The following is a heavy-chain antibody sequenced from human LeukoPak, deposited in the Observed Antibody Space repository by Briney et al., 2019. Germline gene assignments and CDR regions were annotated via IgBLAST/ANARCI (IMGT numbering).Heavy chain of an antibody. CDR2: ISAYNGNT. CDR1: GYTFTSYG. V-gene: IGHV1-18*01. D-gene: IGHD2-15*01. J-gene: IGHJ4*02. CDR3: ARDWATPAVESMVAATPFDY. Sequence: ASVKVSCKASGYTFTSYGISWVRQAPGQGLEWMGWISAYNGNTNYAQKLQGRVTMTTDTSTSTAYMELRSLRSDVTAVYYCARDWATPAVESMVAATPFDYWGQGTLVTVSS.